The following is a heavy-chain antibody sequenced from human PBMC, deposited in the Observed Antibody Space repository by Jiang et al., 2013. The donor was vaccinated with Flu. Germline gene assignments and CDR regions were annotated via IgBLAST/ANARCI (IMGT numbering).Heavy chain of an antibody. V-gene: IGHV1-69*01. CDR3: ARAPYYDFADYYYYMDV. Sequence: SGAEVKKPGSSVKVSCKASGGTFSSYAISWVRQAPGQGPEWMGGIIPIFGTANYAQKFQGRVTITADESTSTAYMELSSLRSEDTAVYYCARAPYYDFADYYYYMDVWGKGTTVTVS. CDR2: IIPIFGTA. D-gene: IGHD3-3*01. CDR1: GGTFSSYA. J-gene: IGHJ6*03.